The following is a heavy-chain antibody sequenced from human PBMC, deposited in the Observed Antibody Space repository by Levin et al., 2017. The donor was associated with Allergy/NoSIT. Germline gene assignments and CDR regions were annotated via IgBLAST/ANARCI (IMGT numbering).Heavy chain of an antibody. V-gene: IGHV3-30*04. CDR3: ARDQGQQLVYYYYGMDV. J-gene: IGHJ6*02. D-gene: IGHD6-13*01. CDR1: GFTFSSYA. Sequence: GGSLRLSCAASGFTFSSYAMHWVRQAPGKGLEWVAVISYDGSNKYYADSVKGRFTISRDNSKNTLYLQMNSLRAEDTAVYYCARDQGQQLVYYYYGMDVWGQGTTVTVSS. CDR2: ISYDGSNK.